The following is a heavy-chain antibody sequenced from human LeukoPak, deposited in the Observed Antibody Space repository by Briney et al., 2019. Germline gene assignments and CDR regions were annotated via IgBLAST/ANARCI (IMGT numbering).Heavy chain of an antibody. Sequence: GSLRLSCAASGFTFSSYARHWVRQASGKGLEGVAVISYDGSNKYYADSVKGRFTISRDNSKNTLFLQMNSLRAEDTAVFYCAKRSGYTTGWFFDFWGQGTLVTVSS. CDR1: GFTFSSYA. D-gene: IGHD6-19*01. J-gene: IGHJ4*02. V-gene: IGHV3-30*04. CDR2: ISYDGSNK. CDR3: AKRSGYTTGWFFDF.